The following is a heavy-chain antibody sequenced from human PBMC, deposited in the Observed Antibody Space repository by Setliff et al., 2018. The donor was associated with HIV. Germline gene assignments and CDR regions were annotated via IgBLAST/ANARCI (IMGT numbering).Heavy chain of an antibody. V-gene: IGHV7-4-1*02. D-gene: IGHD3-10*01. CDR3: ARQYYGSGSFYDY. CDR1: GYTFTSYA. CDR2: INTETGTP. J-gene: IGHJ4*02. Sequence: ASVKVSCKASGYTFTSYAMNWLRQAPGQNLEWMGWINTETGTPTYAPGFTGRFVLSLDTSVTTAYLQISSLKAEDTAVYYCARQYYGSGSFYDYWGQGTLVTVS.